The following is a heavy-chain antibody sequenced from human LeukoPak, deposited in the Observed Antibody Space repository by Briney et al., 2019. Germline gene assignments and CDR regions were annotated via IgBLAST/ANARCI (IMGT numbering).Heavy chain of an antibody. D-gene: IGHD2-15*01. CDR1: GDSLTIYA. V-gene: IGHV1-69*01. CDR3: AREIRECGTVVVASTRYFQH. Sequence: AVRDSSEASGDSLTIYAISWGPHGPGPGLGWMGQINPMFDAANYIQKFQGRVTITADESTSTAYMELSSLRSEDTAVYYCAREIRECGTVVVASTRYFQHWGQGTLVTVSS. J-gene: IGHJ1*01. CDR2: INPMFDAA.